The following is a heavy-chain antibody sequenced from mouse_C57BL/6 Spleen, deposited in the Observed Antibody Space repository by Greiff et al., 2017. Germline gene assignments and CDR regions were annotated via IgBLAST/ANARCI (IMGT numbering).Heavy chain of an antibody. CDR1: GYTFTDYE. CDR2: IDPETGGT. CDR3: TRPTVVAYYYAMDY. J-gene: IGHJ4*01. V-gene: IGHV1-15*01. Sequence: VKVVESGAELVRPGASVTLSCKASGYTFTDYEMHWVKQTPVHGLEWIGAIDPETGGTAYNQKFKGKAILTADKSSSTAYMELRSLTSEDSAVYYCTRPTVVAYYYAMDYWGQGTSVTVSS. D-gene: IGHD1-1*01.